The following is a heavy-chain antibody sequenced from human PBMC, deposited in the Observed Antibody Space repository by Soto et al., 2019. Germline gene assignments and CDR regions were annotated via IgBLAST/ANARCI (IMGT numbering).Heavy chain of an antibody. D-gene: IGHD6-13*01. CDR3: ARVKEQQLERYYFDY. Sequence: ASVKVSCKASGYTSTSYGISWVRQAPGQGLEWMGWISAYNGNTNYAQKLQGRVTMTTDTSTSTAYMELRSLRSDDTAVYYCARVKEQQLERYYFDYWGQGTLVTVSS. CDR1: GYTSTSYG. J-gene: IGHJ4*02. V-gene: IGHV1-18*01. CDR2: ISAYNGNT.